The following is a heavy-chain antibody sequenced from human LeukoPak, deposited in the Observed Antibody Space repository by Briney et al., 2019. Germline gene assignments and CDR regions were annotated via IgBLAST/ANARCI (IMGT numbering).Heavy chain of an antibody. Sequence: SETLSLTCTVSGGSISSYYWSWIRQPPGKGLEWIGYIYYSGSTNYNPSLKSRVTISVDTSKNQFSLKLSSVTAADTAVYYCALRDLGYCSGGSFYGGVPRTHDAFDIWGQGTMVTVSS. D-gene: IGHD2-15*01. CDR1: GGSISSYY. V-gene: IGHV4-59*01. J-gene: IGHJ3*02. CDR2: IYYSGST. CDR3: ALRDLGYCSGGSFYGGVPRTHDAFDI.